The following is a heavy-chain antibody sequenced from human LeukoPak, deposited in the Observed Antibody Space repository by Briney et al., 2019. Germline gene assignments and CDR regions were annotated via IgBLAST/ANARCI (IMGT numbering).Heavy chain of an antibody. CDR2: ISSSSSTI. V-gene: IGHV3-48*01. J-gene: IGHJ4*02. CDR1: GFTFSSYS. Sequence: PGGSLRLSCAASGFTFSSYSMNWVRQAPGKGLEWVSYISSSSSTIYYADSVKGRFTISRDNAKNSLYLQMNSLRAEDTAVYYCARTYYYGSGISSVGYWGQGTLVTVSS. CDR3: ARTYYYGSGISSVGY. D-gene: IGHD3-10*01.